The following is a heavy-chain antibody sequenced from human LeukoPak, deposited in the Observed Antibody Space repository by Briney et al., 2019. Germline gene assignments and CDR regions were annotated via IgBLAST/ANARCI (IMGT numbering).Heavy chain of an antibody. J-gene: IGHJ4*02. D-gene: IGHD3-3*01. CDR2: ISGSGGST. Sequence: GGSLRLSCAASGFTFTSIPLGWVRRAQGKGLKWVSAISGSGGSTYYADSVKGRFTISRDNSKNTLYLQMNSLRAEDTAVYYCAKVDDFWSGYADYWGQGTLVTVSS. CDR1: GFTFTSIP. CDR3: AKVDDFWSGYADY. V-gene: IGHV3-23*01.